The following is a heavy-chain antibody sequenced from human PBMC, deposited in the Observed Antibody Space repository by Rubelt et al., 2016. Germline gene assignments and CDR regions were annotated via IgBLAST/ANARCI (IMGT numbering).Heavy chain of an antibody. CDR2: INPSGGST. CDR3: ARSGENSGYWQFDY. V-gene: IGHV1-46*01. CDR1: GYSFSSYA. Sequence: QVQWVQSGSELKDPGASVTVSCKASGYSFSSYAMNWVRQAPGTWLQWMGIINPSGGSTSNAQKVPGRVSMPRDTSTSTVYMELSSLRSEDTAVYYCARSGENSGYWQFDYWGQGTLVTVSS. D-gene: IGHD5-12*01. J-gene: IGHJ4*02.